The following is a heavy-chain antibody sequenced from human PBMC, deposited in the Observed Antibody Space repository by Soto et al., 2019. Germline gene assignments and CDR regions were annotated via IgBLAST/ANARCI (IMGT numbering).Heavy chain of an antibody. CDR2: IYYSGST. Sequence: QVQLQESGPGLVKHSQTLSLTCTVSGGSISSGGYYWSWIRQHPGKGLEWIGYIYYSGSTYYNPSLQRRVTVPVDTSKNQCSLKLSSVTAADTAVYYCAVSGYDSDWFDPWGQGTLVAVSS. V-gene: IGHV4-31*03. J-gene: IGHJ5*02. CDR3: AVSGYDSDWFDP. D-gene: IGHD5-12*01. CDR1: GGSISSGGYY.